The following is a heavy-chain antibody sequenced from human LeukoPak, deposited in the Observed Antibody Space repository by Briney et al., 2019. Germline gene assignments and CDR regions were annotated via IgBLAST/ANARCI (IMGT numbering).Heavy chain of an antibody. V-gene: IGHV1-18*01. D-gene: IGHD3-10*01. CDR2: ISAYNGNT. Sequence: ASVKVSCKATGYTFTSYGISWVRQAPGQGLEWMGWISAYNGNTNYAQKLQGRVTMTTDTSTSTAYMELRSLRSDDTAVYYCARRGLWFGELSPYNWFDPWGQGTLVTVSS. J-gene: IGHJ5*02. CDR3: ARRGLWFGELSPYNWFDP. CDR1: GYTFTSYG.